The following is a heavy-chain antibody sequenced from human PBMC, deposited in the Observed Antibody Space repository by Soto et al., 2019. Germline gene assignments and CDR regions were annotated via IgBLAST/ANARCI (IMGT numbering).Heavy chain of an antibody. J-gene: IGHJ4*01. D-gene: IGHD3-10*01. CDR2: IYYSGST. V-gene: IGHV4-31*03. CDR3: ARGARSANSGLFF. Sequence: PSETLSLTCTGPGGSISSGGFSWSWIRQRPGKGLEWIGYIYYSGSTYYNPSLKSRVTISADTSKEQFSLILSSVTAADTAVYYCARGARSANSGLFFWGHGTLVTVSS. CDR1: GGSISSGGFS.